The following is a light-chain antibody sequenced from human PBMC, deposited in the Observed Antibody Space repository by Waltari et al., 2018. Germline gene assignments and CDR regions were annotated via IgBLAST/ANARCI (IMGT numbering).Light chain of an antibody. CDR1: SSDVGGYNY. CDR2: DVS. Sequence: QSALTQPRSVSGSPGQSVTISCPGTSSDVGGYNYVSWDQQYPGTAPKLTLYDVSKRPSGVPDRFSGSNSGNTASLTISGLQAEDEADYYCCSHAGTYVVFGGGTKLTVL. V-gene: IGLV2-11*01. J-gene: IGLJ2*01. CDR3: CSHAGTYVV.